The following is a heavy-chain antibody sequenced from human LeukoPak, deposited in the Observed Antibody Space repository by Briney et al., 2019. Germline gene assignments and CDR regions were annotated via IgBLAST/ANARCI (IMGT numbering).Heavy chain of an antibody. Sequence: GGSLRLSCAASGFTFSSYAMSWVRQAPGKGLEWVSAISGSGGSTYYADSVKGRFTISRDNSKNTLYLQMNSLRAEDTAVYYCAKDVLYNLGFGGLSPLSFDYWGQGTLVTVSS. V-gene: IGHV3-23*01. CDR2: ISGSGGST. CDR3: AKDVLYNLGFGGLSPLSFDY. J-gene: IGHJ4*02. CDR1: GFTFSSYA. D-gene: IGHD3-10*01.